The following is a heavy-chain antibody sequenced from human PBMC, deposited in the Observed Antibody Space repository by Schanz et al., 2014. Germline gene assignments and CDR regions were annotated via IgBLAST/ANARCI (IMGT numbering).Heavy chain of an antibody. Sequence: VQLVESGGGVVRPGRSLRLSCAASGFTFNNYAMHWVRQGPGKGLEWVSGISGNSGNIGYADSVKGRFTISRDNAKNFLYLQMTSLRVEDTAVYYCARGGADSAMAHEYWGRGTLVTVSS. CDR2: ISGNSGNI. CDR1: GFTFNNYA. D-gene: IGHD5-18*01. V-gene: IGHV3-9*01. J-gene: IGHJ4*02. CDR3: ARGGADSAMAHEY.